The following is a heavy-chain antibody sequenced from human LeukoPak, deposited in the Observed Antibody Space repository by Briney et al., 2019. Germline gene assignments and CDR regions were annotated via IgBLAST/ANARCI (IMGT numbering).Heavy chain of an antibody. Sequence: SETLSLTCTVSSGSLSTSNYYWGWVRQPPGKALEWIGNIFYSGSTNYNPSLKSRVTMSVDTSKNQFSLKLSSVTAADTAVYYCAGYHSNYQLLYAFDIWGQGTMVTVSS. CDR1: SGSLSTSNYY. CDR3: AGYHSNYQLLYAFDI. D-gene: IGHD2-2*01. V-gene: IGHV4-61*05. J-gene: IGHJ3*02. CDR2: IFYSGST.